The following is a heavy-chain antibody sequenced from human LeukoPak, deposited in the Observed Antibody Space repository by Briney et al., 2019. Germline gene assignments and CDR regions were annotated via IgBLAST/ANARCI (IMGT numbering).Heavy chain of an antibody. Sequence: PGGSLRLSCSASGSTFSSHTMHWVRQAPGKGLEYVSSIRGNGDVIYYADSVKGRFTISRDNSRNTLYLQMSSLRVEDTALYYCAKDTGGGNSGVYYFDYWGQGTLVTVSS. CDR3: AKDTGGGNSGVYYFDY. V-gene: IGHV3-64D*06. J-gene: IGHJ4*02. D-gene: IGHD4-23*01. CDR1: GSTFSSHT. CDR2: IRGNGDVI.